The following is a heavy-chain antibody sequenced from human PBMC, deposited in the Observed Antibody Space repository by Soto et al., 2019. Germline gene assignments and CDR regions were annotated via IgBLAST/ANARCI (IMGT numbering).Heavy chain of an antibody. CDR1: GFTFSNAW. CDR2: IKSKTDGGTT. CDR3: TTDSGAAAGTGYYYGMDV. Sequence: GGSLRLSCAASGFTFSNAWMSWVRQAPGEGLEWVGRIKSKTDGGTTDYAAPVKGRFTISRDDSKNTLYLQMNSLKTEDTAVYYCTTDSGAAAGTGYYYGMDVWGQGTTVTV. V-gene: IGHV3-15*01. J-gene: IGHJ6*02. D-gene: IGHD6-13*01.